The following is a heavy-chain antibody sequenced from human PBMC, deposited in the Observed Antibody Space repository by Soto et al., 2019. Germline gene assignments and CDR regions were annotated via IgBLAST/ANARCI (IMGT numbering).Heavy chain of an antibody. V-gene: IGHV3-49*03. J-gene: IGHJ4*02. Sequence: EVQLVESGGGLAQPGRSLRLSCTSSGFTFDHYGMTWFRQAPGKGLEWVGFITSKAYGGTTEYAASVKGRFTISRYDSKSIAYLQMDSLKTEDTAVYYCTRVPPNNYGWGTYPFDYWGQGALVTVSS. CDR2: ITSKAYGGTT. CDR1: GFTFDHYG. CDR3: TRVPPNNYGWGTYPFDY. D-gene: IGHD3-10*01.